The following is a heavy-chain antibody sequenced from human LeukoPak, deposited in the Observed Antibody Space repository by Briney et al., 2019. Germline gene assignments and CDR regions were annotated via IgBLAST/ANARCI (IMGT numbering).Heavy chain of an antibody. Sequence: ASVKVSCKASGGTFSSYAISWVRQAPGQGLEWMGGIIPIFGTANYAQKFQGRVTITADESTSTAYMELSSLRSEDTAVYYCARDLRGSGSYSKGNYWGQGTLVTVSS. CDR1: GGTFSSYA. CDR3: ARDLRGSGSYSKGNY. J-gene: IGHJ4*02. D-gene: IGHD3-10*01. V-gene: IGHV1-69*13. CDR2: IIPIFGTA.